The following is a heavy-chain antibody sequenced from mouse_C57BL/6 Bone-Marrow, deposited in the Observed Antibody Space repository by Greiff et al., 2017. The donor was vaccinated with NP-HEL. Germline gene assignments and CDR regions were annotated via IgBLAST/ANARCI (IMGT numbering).Heavy chain of an antibody. CDR1: GYSITSGYY. D-gene: IGHD2-2*01. CDR2: ISYDGSN. J-gene: IGHJ2*01. CDR3: ARDGYYFDY. Sequence: EVQLQESGPGLVKPSQSLSLTCSVTGYSITSGYYWNWIRQFPGNKLEWMGYISYDGSNNYNPSLKNRIPITRDTSKNQFFLKLNSVTTEDTATYYCARDGYYFDYWGQGTTLTVSS. V-gene: IGHV3-6*01.